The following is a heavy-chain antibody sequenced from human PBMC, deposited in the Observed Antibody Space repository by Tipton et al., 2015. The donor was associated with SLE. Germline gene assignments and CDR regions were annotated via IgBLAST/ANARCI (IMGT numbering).Heavy chain of an antibody. CDR1: GGSISSYY. J-gene: IGHJ4*02. Sequence: TLSLTCTVSGGSISSYYWSWIRQPPGKGLEWIGYIHYSGTTNYNPSLKSRVTMSVDTSKNQFSLKLSSVTAADTAVYYCARRQWGSGYDYFDYWGQGTLVTVSS. D-gene: IGHD5-12*01. CDR3: ARRQWGSGYDYFDY. V-gene: IGHV4-59*08. CDR2: IHYSGTT.